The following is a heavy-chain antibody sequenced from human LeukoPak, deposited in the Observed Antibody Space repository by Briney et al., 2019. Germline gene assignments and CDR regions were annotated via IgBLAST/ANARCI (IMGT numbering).Heavy chain of an antibody. D-gene: IGHD6-13*01. CDR2: VYYDGST. CDR3: ARGDSSSWYVWFDP. J-gene: IGHJ5*02. V-gene: IGHV4-61*01. Sequence: SETLSLTCTVSGASVSSGSYYWGWIRQPPGKGLEWIGYVYYDGSTNYNPSLKSRVTISADTSKRQFSLKLSSVTAADTAVYYCARGDSSSWYVWFDPWGQGTLVTVSS. CDR1: GASVSSGSYY.